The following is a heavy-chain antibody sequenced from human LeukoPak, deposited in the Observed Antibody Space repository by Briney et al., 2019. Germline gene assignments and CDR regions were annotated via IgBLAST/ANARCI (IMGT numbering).Heavy chain of an antibody. CDR2: INTNTGNP. V-gene: IGHV7-4-1*02. CDR3: ASSTSGDYYYYGMDV. CDR1: GGTFSSYA. J-gene: IGHJ6*02. Sequence: ASVKVSCKASGGTFSSYAMNWVRQAPGQGLEWMGWINTNTGNPTYAQGFTGRFVFSLDTSVSTAYLQISSLKAEDTAVYYCASSTSGDYYYYGMDVWGQGTTVTVSS. D-gene: IGHD2-2*01.